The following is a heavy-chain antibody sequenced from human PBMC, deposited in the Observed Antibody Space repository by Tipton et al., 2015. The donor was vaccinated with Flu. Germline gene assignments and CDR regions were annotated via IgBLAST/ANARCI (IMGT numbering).Heavy chain of an antibody. J-gene: IGHJ5*02. CDR3: ARRDYSNYVSDPKNWFDP. Sequence: TLSLTCTVSGGSISGYYWSWIRQTPGKGLEYIGYIYYSGRTDHNPSLSSRVTISLDTSKNQFSLRLTSVTAADTAVYYCARRDYSNYVSDPKNWFDPWGQGILVTVSS. CDR1: GGSISGYY. D-gene: IGHD4-11*01. V-gene: IGHV4-59*08. CDR2: IYYSGRT.